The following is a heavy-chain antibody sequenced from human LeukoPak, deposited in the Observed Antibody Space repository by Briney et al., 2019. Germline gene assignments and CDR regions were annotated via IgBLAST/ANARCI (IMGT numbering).Heavy chain of an antibody. Sequence: PGGSLRLSCAASGFTFSNYSMNWVRQAPGKGLEWVSSISSSSSYIYYADSVKGRFTISRDNAKNSLYLQMNSLRAEDTAVYYCARDPLHNSYYDILTGYYPNWFDPWGQGTLVTVSS. J-gene: IGHJ5*02. CDR3: ARDPLHNSYYDILTGYYPNWFDP. CDR1: GFTFSNYS. D-gene: IGHD3-9*01. V-gene: IGHV3-21*01. CDR2: ISSSSSYI.